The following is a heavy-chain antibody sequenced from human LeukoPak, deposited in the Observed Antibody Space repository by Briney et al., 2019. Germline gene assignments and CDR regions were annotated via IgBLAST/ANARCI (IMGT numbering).Heavy chain of an antibody. CDR2: IYYSGST. V-gene: IGHV4-30-4*07. D-gene: IGHD6-13*01. CDR3: ARHVAHSSSWSYYYYYYYMDV. Sequence: PSQTLSLTCAVSGGSISSGGYSWRWIRQPPGKGLEWIGYIYYSGSTYYNPSLKSRVTISVDTSKNQFSLKLSSVTAADTAVYYCARHVAHSSSWSYYYYYYYMDVWGKGTTVTISS. CDR1: GGSISSGGYS. J-gene: IGHJ6*03.